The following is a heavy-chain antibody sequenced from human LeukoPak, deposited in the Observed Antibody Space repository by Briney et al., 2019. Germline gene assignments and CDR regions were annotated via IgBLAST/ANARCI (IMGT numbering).Heavy chain of an antibody. Sequence: KPSETLSLTCTVSGYSISSGYYWGWIRQPPGKGLEWIGSIYHSGSTYCNPSLKSRVTISVDTFKNQFSLKLSSVTAADTAVYYCARLIVGATTKIYYFDYWGQGTLVTVSS. CDR3: ARLIVGATTKIYYFDY. CDR2: IYHSGST. CDR1: GYSISSGYY. J-gene: IGHJ4*02. V-gene: IGHV4-38-2*02. D-gene: IGHD1-26*01.